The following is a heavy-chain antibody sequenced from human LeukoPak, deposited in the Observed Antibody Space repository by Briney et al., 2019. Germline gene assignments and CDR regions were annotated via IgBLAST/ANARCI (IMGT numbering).Heavy chain of an antibody. Sequence: GGSLRLSCAGSGFTFSDYYMTWIRQAPGKGLELVSHISGSSTYTNYADSVKGRFTISRDTAKTSLYLQMNSLRAEDTAVYYCARTTPGRRGPVDYWGQGTLVTVSS. V-gene: IGHV3-11*03. J-gene: IGHJ4*02. CDR2: ISGSSTYT. CDR3: ARTTPGRRGPVDY. D-gene: IGHD3-10*01. CDR1: GFTFSDYY.